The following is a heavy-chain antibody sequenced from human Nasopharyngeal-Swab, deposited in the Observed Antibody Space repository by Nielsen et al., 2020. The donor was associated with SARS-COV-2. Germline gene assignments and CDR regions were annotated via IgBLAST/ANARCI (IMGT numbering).Heavy chain of an antibody. CDR1: GFTFSSYS. CDR2: ISSSSSYI. V-gene: IGHV3-21*01. Sequence: GESLKISCAASGFTFSSYSMNWVRQASGKGLEWVSSISSSSSYIYYADSVRGRFTISRDNAKNSLYLQMNSLRAEDTAVYYCARSLRGSSLHYWGQGTLVTVSS. D-gene: IGHD6-6*01. J-gene: IGHJ4*02. CDR3: ARSLRGSSLHY.